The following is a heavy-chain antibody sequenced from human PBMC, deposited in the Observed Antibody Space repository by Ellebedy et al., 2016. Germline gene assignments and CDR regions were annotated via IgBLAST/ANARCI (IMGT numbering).Heavy chain of an antibody. J-gene: IGHJ4*02. CDR3: ARSTGTAIDY. CDR1: RGSVTGYY. Sequence: SETLSLTCVVSRGSVTGYYWSCVRQSPEKGLEWIGEVNHFGGTKYDPSLESRVAISLDTSKKQFSLEMTSVTASDTAVYYCARSTGTAIDYWGQGTLVTVSS. D-gene: IGHD2-21*02. CDR2: VNHFGGT. V-gene: IGHV4-34*01.